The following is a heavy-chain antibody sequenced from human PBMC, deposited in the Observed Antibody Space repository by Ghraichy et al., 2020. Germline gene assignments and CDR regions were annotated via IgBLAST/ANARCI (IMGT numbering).Heavy chain of an antibody. CDR2: MNPNSGNT. CDR1: GYTFTSYD. J-gene: IGHJ6*02. CDR3: ARGQYYYDSSGYWPHYYYYYGMDV. Sequence: ASVKVSCKASGYTFTSYDINWVRQATGQGLEWMGWMNPNSGNTGYAQKFQGRVTMTRNTSISTAYMELSSLRSEDTAVYYCARGQYYYDSSGYWPHYYYYYGMDVWGQGTTVTVS. V-gene: IGHV1-8*01. D-gene: IGHD3-22*01.